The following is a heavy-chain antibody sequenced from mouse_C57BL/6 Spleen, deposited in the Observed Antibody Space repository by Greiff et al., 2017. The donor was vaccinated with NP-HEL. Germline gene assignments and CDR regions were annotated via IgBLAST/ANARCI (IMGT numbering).Heavy chain of an antibody. V-gene: IGHV5-17*01. D-gene: IGHD3-3*01. CDR2: ISSGSSTT. CDR1: GFTFSDYG. J-gene: IGHJ3*01. Sequence: EVQVVESGGGLVKPGGSLKLSCAASGFTFSDYGMHWVRQAPEKGLEWVAYISSGSSTTYYADTVKGRFTISRDNATNTLFLQMSSLRSENTDKYYCARGPAWFACWGQGTLVTVSA. CDR3: ARGPAWFAC.